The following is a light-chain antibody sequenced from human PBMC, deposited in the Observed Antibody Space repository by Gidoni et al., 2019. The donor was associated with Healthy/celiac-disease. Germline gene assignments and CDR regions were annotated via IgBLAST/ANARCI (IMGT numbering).Light chain of an antibody. CDR1: SSDVGGYND. V-gene: IGLV2-14*01. CDR2: DVS. J-gene: IGLJ1*01. CDR3: SSYTSSSTQV. Sequence: QSALPQPASVSGSPGQSITISCTGTSSDVGGYNDVSWYQQHPGKAPKLMIYDVSNRPSGVSNRCSGSKSGNTASLTISGLQAEDEADYYCSSYTSSSTQVFGTGTKVTVL.